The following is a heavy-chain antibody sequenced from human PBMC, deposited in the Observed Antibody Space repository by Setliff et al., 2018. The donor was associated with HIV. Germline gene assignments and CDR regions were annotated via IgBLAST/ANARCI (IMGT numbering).Heavy chain of an antibody. D-gene: IGHD3-3*01. CDR3: ARVRLYNTALDY. J-gene: IGHJ4*02. V-gene: IGHV3-66*02. Sequence: GGSLRLSCAASGFTVSTYYMSWVRQAPGKGLEWVSTIYSGGSTYHADSVKGRFTLSRDTSKNTLFLQMNSLRPEDTVVYYCARVRLYNTALDYWGQGTLVTVSS. CDR1: GFTVSTYY. CDR2: IYSGGST.